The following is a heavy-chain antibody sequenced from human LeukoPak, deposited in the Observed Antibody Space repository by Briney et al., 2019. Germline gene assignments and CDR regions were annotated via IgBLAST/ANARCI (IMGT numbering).Heavy chain of an antibody. V-gene: IGHV4-31*03. D-gene: IGHD3-22*01. CDR2: IYYSGST. CDR1: GGSISSGGYC. Sequence: SETLSLTCTVSGGSISSGGYCWSWIRQHPGKGLEWIGYIYYSGSTYYNPSLKSRVTISVDTSKNQFSLKLSSVTAADTAVYYCARVPYYYDSPVGMDVWGQGTTVTVSS. J-gene: IGHJ6*02. CDR3: ARVPYYYDSPVGMDV.